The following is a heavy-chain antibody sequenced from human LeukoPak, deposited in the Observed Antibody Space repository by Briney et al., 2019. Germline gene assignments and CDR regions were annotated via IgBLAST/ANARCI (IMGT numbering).Heavy chain of an antibody. CDR2: IDPNSGDT. CDR1: GYSFSGYY. J-gene: IGHJ5*02. D-gene: IGHD6-19*01. V-gene: IGHV1-2*02. Sequence: APVKVSCKASGYSFSGYYMYWVRQAPGQGLEWMGWIDPNSGDTKYAQKFRGRVTMTRDTSISTAYMELSRLTSDDTAVYYCARGAFQSSAWSTWGLGTLVTVSS. CDR3: ARGAFQSSAWST.